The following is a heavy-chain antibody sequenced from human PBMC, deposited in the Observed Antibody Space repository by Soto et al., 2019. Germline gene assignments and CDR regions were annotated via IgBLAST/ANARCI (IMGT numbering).Heavy chain of an antibody. J-gene: IGHJ5*02. D-gene: IGHD6-25*01. CDR1: GGTFTYYG. CDR3: ARDLGTTIAGPTRREPYGGLDP. V-gene: IGHV1-69*01. Sequence: QVQLVQSGAEVKRPGSSVKLSCKASGGTFTYYGISWVRQAPGQGLEWMGGIIPIIGPATYAQKFQGRLTTTADQSTSTAYMELSSLGSEDTALSYCARDLGTTIAGPTRREPYGGLDPWGQGTLVTVSS. CDR2: IIPIIGPA.